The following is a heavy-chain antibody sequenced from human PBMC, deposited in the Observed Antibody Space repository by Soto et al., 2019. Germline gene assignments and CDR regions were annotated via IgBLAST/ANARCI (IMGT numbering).Heavy chain of an antibody. V-gene: IGHV4-59*01. CDR2: IYYSGST. CDR3: VKQTILSDYQTVFDY. Sequence: PSEILSLTCTVSGGHISSSYWSWIRQPPGKGLEWIGYIYYSGSTNYNPSVKGRFTMSRDNSKNTLYLEMNSLRPEDTAVYFCVKQTILSDYQTVFDYWGQGTLVTVSS. D-gene: IGHD3-9*01. CDR1: GGHISSSY. J-gene: IGHJ4*02.